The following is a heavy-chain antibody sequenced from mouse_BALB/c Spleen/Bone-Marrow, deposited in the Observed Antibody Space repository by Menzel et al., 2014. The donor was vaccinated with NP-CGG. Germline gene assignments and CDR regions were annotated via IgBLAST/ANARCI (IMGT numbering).Heavy chain of an antibody. CDR2: ISSGGSYT. Sequence: DVMLVESGGGLVKPGGSLKLSCAASGFTFSSYTMSWIRQTPEKRLEWVATISSGGSYTYYQDSVKGRFTISRDNAKNTLYLQMISLKSEDTAMYYCTRDRYYGNSFAYWGQGTLVTVSA. CDR1: GFTFSSYT. D-gene: IGHD2-1*01. J-gene: IGHJ3*01. CDR3: TRDRYYGNSFAY. V-gene: IGHV5-6-4*01.